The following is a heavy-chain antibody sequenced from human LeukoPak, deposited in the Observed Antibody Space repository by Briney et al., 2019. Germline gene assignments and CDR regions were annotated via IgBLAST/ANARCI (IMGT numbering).Heavy chain of an antibody. Sequence: SETLSLTCAVYGGSISSYYWSWIRQPPGKGLEWIGYIYYSGYTNYNPSLKSRVTISVDTSKNQFSLKLSSVTAADTAVYYCARTTMVRGTYYMDVWGKGTTVTISS. CDR2: IYYSGYT. J-gene: IGHJ6*03. CDR3: ARTTMVRGTYYMDV. CDR1: GGSISSYY. V-gene: IGHV4-59*01. D-gene: IGHD3-10*01.